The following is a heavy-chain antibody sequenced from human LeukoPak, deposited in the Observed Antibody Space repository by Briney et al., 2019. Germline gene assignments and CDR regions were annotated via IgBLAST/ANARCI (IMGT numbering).Heavy chain of an antibody. V-gene: IGHV4-59*01. Sequence: SETLSLTCSVSGGSISPYIWSWIRQPPGKGMEWIAYISYNGNTNYSPSLKSRVTISVDTSKNQFSLRLSSVTAADTAVYFCARVDGSWPSIWFDPWGQGTLVTVSS. CDR3: ARVDGSWPSIWFDP. CDR2: ISYNGNT. CDR1: GGSISPYI. D-gene: IGHD6-13*01. J-gene: IGHJ5*01.